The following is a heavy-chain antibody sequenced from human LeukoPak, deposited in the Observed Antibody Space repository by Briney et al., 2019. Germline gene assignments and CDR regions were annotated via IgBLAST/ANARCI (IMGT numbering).Heavy chain of an antibody. CDR2: IYSGGST. CDR3: ASLQVFGDYYGMDV. Sequence: GGSLRLSCAASGFTVSSNYMSWVRQAPGKGLEWVSVIYSGGSTYYADSVKGRFTISRDNSKNTLYLQMNSLRAEDTAVYYCASLQVFGDYYGMDVWGQGTTVTVSS. CDR1: GFTVSSNY. V-gene: IGHV3-53*01. J-gene: IGHJ6*02. D-gene: IGHD3-10*02.